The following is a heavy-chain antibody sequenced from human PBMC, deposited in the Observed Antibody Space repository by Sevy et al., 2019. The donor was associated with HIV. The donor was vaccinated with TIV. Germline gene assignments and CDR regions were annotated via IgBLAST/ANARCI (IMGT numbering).Heavy chain of an antibody. D-gene: IGHD3-3*01. CDR1: GYTFSDSGYY. J-gene: IGHJ6*02. CDR2: INPKSGAT. CDR3: ARESYDFWTGPVDYDYGMDV. V-gene: IGHV1-2*02. Sequence: ASVTVSCKASGYTFSDSGYYVHWVRQAPGQGIEWMGWINPKSGATNYAQKFQGRVTMTRDTSVSTANMELSRLTSDDTAVYYCARESYDFWTGPVDYDYGMDVWGQGTTVTVSS.